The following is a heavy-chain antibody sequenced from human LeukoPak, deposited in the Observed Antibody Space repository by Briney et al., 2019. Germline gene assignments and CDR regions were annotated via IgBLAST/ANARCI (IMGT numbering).Heavy chain of an antibody. CDR2: ISGSGSDM. J-gene: IGHJ4*02. Sequence: PGGSLRLSCVVSGFGFSDSYMTWIRQTPGKGLEWLAYISGSGSDMYYADSVKGRFTISRDNAKNSLYLQMNSLRPDDTAVYYCARRAGAYSHPYDYWGQGTLVTVSS. CDR3: ARRAGAYSHPYDY. V-gene: IGHV3-11*01. D-gene: IGHD4/OR15-4a*01. CDR1: GFGFSDSY.